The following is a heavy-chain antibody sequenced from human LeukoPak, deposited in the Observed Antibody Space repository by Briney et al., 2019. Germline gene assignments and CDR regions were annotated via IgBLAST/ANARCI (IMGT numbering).Heavy chain of an antibody. CDR1: GLTSSDYR. Sequence: GGSLSPSCEAPGLTSSDYRMNWVRKAQGKGLEWVSYVNIRSSNIRYSDSVKGRFTISRDDAKNSLYLQMNSLRAEDTAAYYCARDRDWAFDVWGQGTMVTVSS. D-gene: IGHD2-21*01. CDR2: VNIRSSNI. V-gene: IGHV3-48*01. J-gene: IGHJ3*01. CDR3: ARDRDWAFDV.